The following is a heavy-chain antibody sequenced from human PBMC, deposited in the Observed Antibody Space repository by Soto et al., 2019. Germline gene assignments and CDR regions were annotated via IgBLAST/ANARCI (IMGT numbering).Heavy chain of an antibody. J-gene: IGHJ5*02. CDR1: GFTFSNAW. CDR2: IKSKTDGGTT. CDR3: TSYVQAASLHGS. V-gene: IGHV3-15*07. Sequence: GGSLRLSCAASGFTFSNAWMNWVRQAPGKGLEWVGRIKSKTDGGTTDYAAPVQGRFTISRDDSKNTLYLQMNSLKTEDTALYYCTSYVQAASLHGSWSQGTLVIGSA. D-gene: IGHD6-25*01.